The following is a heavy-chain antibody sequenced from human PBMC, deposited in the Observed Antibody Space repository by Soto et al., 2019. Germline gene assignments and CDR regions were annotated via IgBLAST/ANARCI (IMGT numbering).Heavy chain of an antibody. CDR3: AHTLSQLVLDY. CDR1: GFSLSTSGVG. Sequence: QITLKESGPTLVKPTQTLTLTCTFSGFSLSTSGVGVGWIRQPPGKALEWLALIYWDDDKRYSPSLKSRLTLTKDPSKTQVVLTMTNMDPVDTATYYCAHTLSQLVLDYWGQGTLVTVSS. J-gene: IGHJ4*02. D-gene: IGHD6-13*01. CDR2: IYWDDDK. V-gene: IGHV2-5*02.